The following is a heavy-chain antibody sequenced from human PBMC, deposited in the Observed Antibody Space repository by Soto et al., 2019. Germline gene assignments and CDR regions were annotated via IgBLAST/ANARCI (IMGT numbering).Heavy chain of an antibody. CDR2: ISYDGSNK. CDR3: ERELRPGYYGSGSYSSAGLFDP. J-gene: IGHJ5*02. Sequence: PGGSLRLSCAASGFTFSSYAMHWVRQAPGKGLEWVAVISYDGSNKYYADSVKGRFTISRDNSKNTLYLQMNSLRAEDTAVYYCERELRPGYYGSGSYSSAGLFDPWGQGTLVTVSS. V-gene: IGHV3-30-3*01. D-gene: IGHD3-10*01. CDR1: GFTFSSYA.